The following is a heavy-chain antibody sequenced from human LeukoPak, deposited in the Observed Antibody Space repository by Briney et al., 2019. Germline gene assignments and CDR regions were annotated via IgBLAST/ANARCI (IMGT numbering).Heavy chain of an antibody. Sequence: ETLSLTCTVSGGSISSSSYYWGWIRQPPGKGLEWVSSISSSSSYIYYADSVKGRFTISRDNAKNSLYLQMNSLRAEDTAVYYCARVRYYYDSSGRTRALDYWGQGTLVTVSS. CDR2: ISSSSSYI. CDR1: GGSISSSS. J-gene: IGHJ4*02. D-gene: IGHD3-22*01. V-gene: IGHV3-21*01. CDR3: ARVRYYYDSSGRTRALDY.